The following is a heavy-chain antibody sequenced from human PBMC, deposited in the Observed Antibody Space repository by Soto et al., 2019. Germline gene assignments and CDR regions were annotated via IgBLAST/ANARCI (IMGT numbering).Heavy chain of an antibody. CDR1: GFTFSSYA. J-gene: IGHJ4*02. CDR3: EKDLATGTNVGFDY. V-gene: IGHV3-23*01. CDR2: ISGSGGST. Sequence: EVQLLESGGGLVQPGGSLRLSCAASGFTFSSYAMSWFRQAPGKGLELVSAISGSGGSTYYADSVKGRFTISRDNSKNTLYLQMNSLRAEDTAVYYCEKDLATGTNVGFDYWGQGTLVTVSS. D-gene: IGHD4-17*01.